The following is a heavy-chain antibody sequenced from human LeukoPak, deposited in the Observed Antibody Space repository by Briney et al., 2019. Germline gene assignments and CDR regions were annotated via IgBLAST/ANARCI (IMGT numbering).Heavy chain of an antibody. CDR3: AELGITMIGGV. CDR1: GFTFSSYE. Sequence: GGSLRLSCAASGFTFSSYEMNWVRQAPGKGLKWVSYISSSGSTIYYADSVKGRFTISRDNAKNSRYLQMNSLRAEDTAVYYCAELGITMIGGVWGKGTTVTISS. J-gene: IGHJ6*04. V-gene: IGHV3-48*03. D-gene: IGHD3-10*02. CDR2: ISSSGSTI.